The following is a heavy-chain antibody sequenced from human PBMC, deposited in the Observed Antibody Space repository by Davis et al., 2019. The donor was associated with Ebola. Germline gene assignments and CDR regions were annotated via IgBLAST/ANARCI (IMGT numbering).Heavy chain of an antibody. CDR1: GFTFSSYW. Sequence: GESLKISCAASGFTFSSYWMSWVRQAPGKGLEWVANIKQDGSEKYYVDSVKGRFTISRDNAKNSLYLQMNSLRAEDTAVYYCAKAMVTFDYYYGMDVWGQGTTVTVSS. V-gene: IGHV3-7*01. J-gene: IGHJ6*02. CDR3: AKAMVTFDYYYGMDV. D-gene: IGHD3-16*01. CDR2: IKQDGSEK.